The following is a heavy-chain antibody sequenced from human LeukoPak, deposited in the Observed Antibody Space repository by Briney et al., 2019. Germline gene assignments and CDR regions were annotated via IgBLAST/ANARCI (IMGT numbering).Heavy chain of an antibody. CDR3: ARPYYYDSSGYRNWYFDL. D-gene: IGHD3-22*01. Sequence: ASVKVSCKASGGTFSSYAISWARQAPGQGLEWMGGIIPIFGTANYAQKFQGRVTITADESTNTVYMELSSLRSEDTAVYYCARPYYYDSSGYRNWYFDLWGRGTLVTVSS. V-gene: IGHV1-69*01. CDR1: GGTFSSYA. CDR2: IIPIFGTA. J-gene: IGHJ2*01.